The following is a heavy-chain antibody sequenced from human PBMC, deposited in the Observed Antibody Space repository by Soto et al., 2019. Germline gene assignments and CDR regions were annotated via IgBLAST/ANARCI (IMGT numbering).Heavy chain of an antibody. CDR3: ARKTKVDYYDSSGYRAPHYYYGMDV. D-gene: IGHD3-22*01. V-gene: IGHV1-69*13. Sequence: ASVKVSCKASGGTFSSYAISWVRQAPGQGLEWMGGIIPIFGTANYAQKFQGRVTITADESTSTAYMELSSLRSEDTAVYYCARKTKVDYYDSSGYRAPHYYYGMDVRRQGTTVPVSS. J-gene: IGHJ6*02. CDR2: IIPIFGTA. CDR1: GGTFSSYA.